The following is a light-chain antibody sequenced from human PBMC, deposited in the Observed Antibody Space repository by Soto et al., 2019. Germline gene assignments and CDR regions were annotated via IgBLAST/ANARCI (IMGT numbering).Light chain of an antibody. V-gene: IGLV2-14*01. J-gene: IGLJ3*02. CDR2: EVS. CDR3: SSYTSSSTQV. Sequence: ALTQPASVSGSPGQSITISCTGTSSDVGGYNYVSWYQQHPGKAPKLMIYEVSNRPSGVSNRFSGSKSGNTASLTISGLQAEDESDYYCSSYTSSSTQVFGGGTKVTVL. CDR1: SSDVGGYNY.